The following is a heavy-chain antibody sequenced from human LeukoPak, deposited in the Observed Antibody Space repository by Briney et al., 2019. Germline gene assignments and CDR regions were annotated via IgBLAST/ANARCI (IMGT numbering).Heavy chain of an antibody. CDR1: GYTFIDNY. CDR3: ARFLCSGDCCYLVIGS. CDR2: INPNGGGT. J-gene: IGHJ4*02. V-gene: IGHV1-2*02. D-gene: IGHD2-15*01. Sequence: ASVKVSCKASGYTFIDNYLHWVRQAPGQGLEWMGWINPNGGGTNYAQKLQGRVTMTRDTSISTAYMELSRLRSDDTAVYYCARFLCSGDCCYLVIGSLGQGTLVTVSS.